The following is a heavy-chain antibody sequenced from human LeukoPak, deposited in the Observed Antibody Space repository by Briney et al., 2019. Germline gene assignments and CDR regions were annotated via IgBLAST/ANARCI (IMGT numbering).Heavy chain of an antibody. Sequence: PGGSLRLSCAASGFTVSKNYMSWVRQAPGKGLEWVSVIYSETSTHYADSVKGRFTISRDNSKNTLYLQMNSLRAEDTAVYYCASVLWSENAGYFQHWGQGTLVTVSP. CDR2: IYSETST. J-gene: IGHJ1*01. CDR3: ASVLWSENAGYFQH. V-gene: IGHV3-66*01. D-gene: IGHD3-3*01. CDR1: GFTVSKNY.